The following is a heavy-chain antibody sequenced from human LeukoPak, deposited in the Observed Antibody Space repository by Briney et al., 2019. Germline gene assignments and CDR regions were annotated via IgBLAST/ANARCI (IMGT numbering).Heavy chain of an antibody. J-gene: IGHJ4*02. V-gene: IGHV3-20*04. CDR2: INWNGGST. D-gene: IGHD3-3*01. Sequence: PGGSLRLSCAASGFTFDDYGMSWVRQAPGKGLEWVSGINWNGGSTGYADSVKGRFTISRDNAKNSLYLQMNSLRAEDTALYYCARDSKRYYDFWSGYGGTAEEYYFDCWGQGTLVTVSS. CDR3: ARDSKRYYDFWSGYGGTAEEYYFDC. CDR1: GFTFDDYG.